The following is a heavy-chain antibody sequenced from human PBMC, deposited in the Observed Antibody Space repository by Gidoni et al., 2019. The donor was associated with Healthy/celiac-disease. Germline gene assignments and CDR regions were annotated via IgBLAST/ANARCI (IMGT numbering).Heavy chain of an antibody. V-gene: IGHV3-30*18. CDR1: GFTFSSYG. Sequence: QVQLVESGGGVVQPGRSLRLSCAASGFTFSSYGMHWVRRAPGKGLEWVAVISYDGSNKYYADSVKGRFTISRDNSKNTLYLQMNSLRAEDTAVYYCAKGGRQWLVRGYYFDYWGQGTLVTVSS. CDR3: AKGGRQWLVRGYYFDY. D-gene: IGHD6-19*01. J-gene: IGHJ4*02. CDR2: ISYDGSNK.